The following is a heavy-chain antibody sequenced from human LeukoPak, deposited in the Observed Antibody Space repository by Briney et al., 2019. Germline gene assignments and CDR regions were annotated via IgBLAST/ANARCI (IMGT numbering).Heavy chain of an antibody. J-gene: IGHJ6*03. CDR1: GFTFDGYG. CDR2: INWNGGRK. Sequence: PGGSLRLSCAASGFTFDGYGMSWVRQTPGKGLEWVSSINWNGGRKAYADSVKGRFTISRDNTNNSLYLQMNSLRAEDTALYYCARAGGYSDGYYYHMDVWGKGTTVTVSS. V-gene: IGHV3-20*04. CDR3: ARAGGYSDGYYYHMDV. D-gene: IGHD5-18*01.